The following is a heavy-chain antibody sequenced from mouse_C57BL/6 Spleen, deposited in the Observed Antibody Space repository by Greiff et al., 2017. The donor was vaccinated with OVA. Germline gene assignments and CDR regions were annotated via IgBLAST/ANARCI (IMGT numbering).Heavy chain of an antibody. CDR3: ARWNLDY. CDR1: GFTFSDYG. V-gene: IGHV5-17*01. J-gene: IGHJ2*01. Sequence: ESGGGLVKPGGSLKLSCAASGFTFSDYGMHWVRQAPEKGLEWVAYISSGRSTISYADTVKGRFTSSRDNAKITLFLQMTSLRSEDTAMYYCARWNLDYWGQGTTLTVSS. CDR2: ISSGRSTI.